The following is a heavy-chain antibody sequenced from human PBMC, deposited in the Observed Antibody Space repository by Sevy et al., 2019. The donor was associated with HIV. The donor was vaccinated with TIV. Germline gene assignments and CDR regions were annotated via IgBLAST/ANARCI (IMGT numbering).Heavy chain of an antibody. J-gene: IGHJ6*03. Sequence: SETLSLTCTVSGGSISSYYWSWIRQPPGKGLEWIGYIYYSGSTNYNPSLKSRVTISVDTSKNQFSLKLSSVTAADTAVYYCARGPHGSGSYYAVLYYYMDVWGKGTTVTVSS. CDR3: ARGPHGSGSYYAVLYYYMDV. CDR2: IYYSGST. V-gene: IGHV4-59*01. CDR1: GGSISSYY. D-gene: IGHD3-10*01.